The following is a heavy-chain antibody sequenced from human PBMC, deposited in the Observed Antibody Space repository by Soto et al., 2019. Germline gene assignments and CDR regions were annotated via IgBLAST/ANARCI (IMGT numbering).Heavy chain of an antibody. Sequence: EVQLVESGGGLVQPGGSLRLSCAASGFTVSSNYMSWVRQAPGKGLEWVSVIYSGGSTYYADSVKGRFTISRVNSKNTLYLQMNSLRAEDTAVYYCARVGYSSGWDFDYWGQGTLVTVSS. CDR3: ARVGYSSGWDFDY. D-gene: IGHD6-19*01. V-gene: IGHV3-66*01. CDR1: GFTVSSNY. CDR2: IYSGGST. J-gene: IGHJ4*02.